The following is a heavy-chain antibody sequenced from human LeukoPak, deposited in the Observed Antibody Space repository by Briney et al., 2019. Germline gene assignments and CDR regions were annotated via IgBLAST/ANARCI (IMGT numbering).Heavy chain of an antibody. CDR3: ARRSQDIVVVPAAARRAFDI. Sequence: SETLSLTCAVYGGSFSGYYWSWIRQPPGKRLEWIVEINHSGSTSYNPSLKSRVTISVDTSKNQFSMKLSSVTAADTAVYYCARRSQDIVVVPAAARRAFDIWGQGTMVTVSS. J-gene: IGHJ3*02. V-gene: IGHV4-34*01. CDR1: GGSFSGYY. D-gene: IGHD2-2*01. CDR2: INHSGST.